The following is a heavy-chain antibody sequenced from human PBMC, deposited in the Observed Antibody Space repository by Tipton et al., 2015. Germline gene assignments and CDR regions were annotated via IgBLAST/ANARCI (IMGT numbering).Heavy chain of an antibody. V-gene: IGHV4-59*01. CDR1: GGSISYYY. CDR3: ARGGNNWFDP. CDR2: IYYSGST. J-gene: IGHJ5*02. Sequence: LRLSCTVSGGSISYYYWSWIRQPPGKGLEWIGYIYYSGSTNYNPSLKSRVTMSVDTSKNQFSLKLTSVNAADTAVYYCARGGNNWFDPWGQGTLVTVSS. D-gene: IGHD2-15*01.